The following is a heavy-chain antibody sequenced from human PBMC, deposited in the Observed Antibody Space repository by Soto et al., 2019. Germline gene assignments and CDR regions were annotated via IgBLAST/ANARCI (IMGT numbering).Heavy chain of an antibody. Sequence: ASVKVSCKAAGYTFTGYYMHWGRQAPGQGLEWMGWINPNSGGTNYAQKFQGWVTMTRDTSISTAYMELSRLRSDDTAVYYCARGNNSSGWDPYYYGMDVWGQGTTVTVSS. CDR2: INPNSGGT. D-gene: IGHD6-19*01. J-gene: IGHJ6*02. V-gene: IGHV1-2*04. CDR1: GYTFTGYY. CDR3: ARGNNSSGWDPYYYGMDV.